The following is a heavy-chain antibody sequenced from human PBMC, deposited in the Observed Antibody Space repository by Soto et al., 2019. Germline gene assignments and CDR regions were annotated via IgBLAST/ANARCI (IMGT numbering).Heavy chain of an antibody. CDR1: GYTFSNFE. V-gene: IGHV1-18*01. J-gene: IGHJ5*02. D-gene: IGHD3-22*01. CDR2: VSPYNGNT. CDR3: ARHYHDGSAVLVGFDP. Sequence: GASVKVSCKASGYTFSNFEISWVRQAPGQGLEWMGWVSPYNGNTNYAQKLQGRVTMTTDTSTSTAYMEVRSLRSDDAAVYYCARHYHDGSAVLVGFDPWGQGTLVTV.